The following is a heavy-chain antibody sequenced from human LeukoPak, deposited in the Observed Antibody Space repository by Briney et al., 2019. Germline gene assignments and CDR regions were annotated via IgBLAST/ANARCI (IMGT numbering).Heavy chain of an antibody. CDR1: GYTFTSYD. J-gene: IGHJ6*03. CDR3: ARGGYGHYYYHYYMDV. D-gene: IGHD5-18*01. V-gene: IGHV1-8*01. Sequence: ASVKVSCKASGYTFTSYDINWVRQATGQGLEWMGWMNPNSGNTGYAQKFQGRVTMTRNTSISTAYMELSSLRSEDTAVYYCARGGYGHYYYHYYMDVWGKGTTVTVSS. CDR2: MNPNSGNT.